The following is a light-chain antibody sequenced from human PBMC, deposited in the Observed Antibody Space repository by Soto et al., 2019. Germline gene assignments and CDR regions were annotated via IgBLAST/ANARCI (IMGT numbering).Light chain of an antibody. CDR1: QSVSSN. V-gene: IGKV3-15*01. CDR2: GAS. J-gene: IGKJ5*01. CDR3: QQYNNWPPIT. Sequence: IVMTQSRSTLSVSPGRRSTLACRASQSVSSNLAWYQQKPGQAPRLLXYGASTRATGIPARFSGSGSGTEFTPTISSLQSQDFAVYYCQQYNNWPPITFGQGTRLEIK.